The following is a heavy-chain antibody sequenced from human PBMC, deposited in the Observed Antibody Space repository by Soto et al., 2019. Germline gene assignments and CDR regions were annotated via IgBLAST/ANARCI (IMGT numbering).Heavy chain of an antibody. V-gene: IGHV4-59*01. CDR1: GGPISSYY. Sequence: SETLSLTCTVSGGPISSYYWSWIRQPPGKGLEWIGYIYYSGSTNYNPSLKSRVTISVDTSKNQFSLKLSSVTAADTAVYYCARAGSTVVTPGDYWGQGTLVTVSS. J-gene: IGHJ4*02. D-gene: IGHD4-17*01. CDR2: IYYSGST. CDR3: ARAGSTVVTPGDY.